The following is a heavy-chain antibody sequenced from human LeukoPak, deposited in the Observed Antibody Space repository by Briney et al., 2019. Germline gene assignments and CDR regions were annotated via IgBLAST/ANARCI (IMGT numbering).Heavy chain of an antibody. D-gene: IGHD3-10*01. V-gene: IGHV3-7*04. CDR2: INGDGSEK. J-gene: IGHJ3*02. CDR3: ARSGVPNGFDI. CDR1: GFTFSRHW. Sequence: GGSLRLSCAASGFTFSRHWVSWGRQAPGKGLEWVARINGDGSEKDYVDSVKGRFTTSSDNRKNLVYLQMNSLRVEDTAVYYCARSGVPNGFDIWGQGTMVTVSS.